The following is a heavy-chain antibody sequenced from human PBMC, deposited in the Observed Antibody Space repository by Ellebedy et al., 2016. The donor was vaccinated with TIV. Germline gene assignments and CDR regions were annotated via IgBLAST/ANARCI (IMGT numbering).Heavy chain of an antibody. V-gene: IGHV3-53*01. CDR2: IYTAGST. Sequence: PGGSLRLSCAASGVTVSSYYMSWLRQAPGKGLEWVSLIYTAGSTSYADSGQGRFTISRDSSKNTLYLQMNSLRAEDTAVYYCARGFGTWSFQHWGQGTLVTVSS. CDR1: GVTVSSYY. D-gene: IGHD3-10*01. CDR3: ARGFGTWSFQH. J-gene: IGHJ1*01.